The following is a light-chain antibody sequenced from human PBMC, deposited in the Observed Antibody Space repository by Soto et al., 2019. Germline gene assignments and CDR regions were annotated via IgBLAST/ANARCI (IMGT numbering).Light chain of an antibody. CDR2: GAS. CDR3: QRYGTSLPLT. CDR1: QSVSSNY. V-gene: IGKV3-20*01. Sequence: EIVLTQSPGTLSLSPGDRATLSCRASQSVSSNYLAWYQQKPGQAPRLLIYGASSRATGIPGRFSGSGSGTDFTLTISRLEPEDFAVYYCQRYGTSLPLTFGGGTKVEI. J-gene: IGKJ4*01.